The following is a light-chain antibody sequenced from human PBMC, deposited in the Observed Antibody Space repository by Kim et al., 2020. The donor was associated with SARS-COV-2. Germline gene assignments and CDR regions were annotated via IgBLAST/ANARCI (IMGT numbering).Light chain of an antibody. CDR3: QTWGTESNWV. Sequence: SVKLTCTLNSGHNNYAITWHQQQPEKGPRYLMKVNTDGTHTKGDGIPDRFSGSTSGTERSLTISSLQFEDEGDYYWQTWGTESNWVFGGGTQLTVL. CDR1: SGHNNYA. J-gene: IGLJ3*02. CDR2: VNTDGTH. V-gene: IGLV4-69*01.